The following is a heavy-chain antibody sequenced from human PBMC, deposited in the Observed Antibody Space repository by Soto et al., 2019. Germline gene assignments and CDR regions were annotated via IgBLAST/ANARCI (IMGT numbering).Heavy chain of an antibody. Sequence: SETLSLTCAVSGGSISSSNWWSWVRQPPGKGLEWIGEIYHSGSTNYNPSLKSRVTISVDKSKNQFSLKLSPVTAADTAVYYCARDKCSGGSCGNWFDPWGQGTLVTVSS. CDR3: ARDKCSGGSCGNWFDP. J-gene: IGHJ5*02. V-gene: IGHV4-4*02. D-gene: IGHD2-15*01. CDR2: IYHSGST. CDR1: GGSISSSNW.